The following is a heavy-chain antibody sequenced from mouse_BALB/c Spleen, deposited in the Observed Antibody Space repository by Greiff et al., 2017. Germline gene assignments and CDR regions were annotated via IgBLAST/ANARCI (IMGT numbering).Heavy chain of an antibody. CDR1: GFSLSTSGMG. V-gene: IGHV8-8*01. CDR3: ARSGLYFDY. Sequence: QVTLQVSGAGILQPSQTLSLTCSSSGFSLSTSGMGVGWLRPPSGKGLEWLAHIWWDDDKRYNTALKSRLTISKDTSSNQVFLKSASVDTADTATYYGARSGLYFDYWGQGTTLTVSS. J-gene: IGHJ2*01. D-gene: IGHD3-1*01. CDR2: IWWDDDK.